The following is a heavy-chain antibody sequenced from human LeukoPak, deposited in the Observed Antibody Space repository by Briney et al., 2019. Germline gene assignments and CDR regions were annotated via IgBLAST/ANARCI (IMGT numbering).Heavy chain of an antibody. J-gene: IGHJ4*02. CDR1: GYTFTSYA. V-gene: IGHV1-3*03. CDR3: ARDSSSSGWYYFDY. CDR2: INAGNGNT. Sequence: ASVKVSCKASGYTFTSYAMHWVRQAPGQRLEWMGWINAGNGNTKYSQEFQGRVTITRDTSASTAYMELSSLRSEDMAVYYCARDSSSSGWYYFDYWGQGTLVTVSS. D-gene: IGHD6-19*01.